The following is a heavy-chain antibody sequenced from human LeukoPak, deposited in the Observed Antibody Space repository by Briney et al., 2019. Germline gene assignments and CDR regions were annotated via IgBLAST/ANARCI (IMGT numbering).Heavy chain of an antibody. CDR3: ARVLRGGYDAFDI. J-gene: IGHJ3*02. CDR2: IYYIGSN. V-gene: IGHV4-59*01. D-gene: IGHD3-10*01. Sequence: SESLSLTRTVSLGSLSHYYWPWIRQPPGQGLEGIGCIYYIGSNNYNPTLKSRVTISLDTSENQFSLRLTSVAAADTAVYDCARVLRGGYDAFDIWGQGTMVTVSS. CDR1: LGSLSHYY.